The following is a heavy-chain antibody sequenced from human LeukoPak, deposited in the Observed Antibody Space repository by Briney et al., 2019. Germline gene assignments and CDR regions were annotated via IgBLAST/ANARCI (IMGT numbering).Heavy chain of an antibody. CDR3: VRWQYCGGNCYFSAFDI. V-gene: IGHV4-61*08. CDR1: GGSISSGDYY. D-gene: IGHD2-21*01. Sequence: SETLSLTCTVSGGSISSGDYYWSWIRQPPGKGLEWVGYIHHSGNTNSNPPLKSRVTISVDTPKNQFSLKLSSVTAADTAVYYCVRWQYCGGNCYFSAFDIWGQGTMVTVSS. J-gene: IGHJ3*02. CDR2: IHHSGNT.